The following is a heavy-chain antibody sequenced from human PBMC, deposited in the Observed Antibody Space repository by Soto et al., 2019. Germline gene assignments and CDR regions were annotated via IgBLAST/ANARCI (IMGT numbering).Heavy chain of an antibody. D-gene: IGHD5-18*01. CDR1: GFTFSSHS. CDR3: ARAIRGFSYVVDY. V-gene: IGHV3-48*02. Sequence: PGGSLRLSCAASGFTFSSHSINWVRQAPGKGLEWVSYISGSGATKYYADSVKGRFTISIDNARNSLYLQMSSLSDEDTAVYYCARAIRGFSYVVDYWGQGTLVTVSS. CDR2: ISGSGATK. J-gene: IGHJ4*02.